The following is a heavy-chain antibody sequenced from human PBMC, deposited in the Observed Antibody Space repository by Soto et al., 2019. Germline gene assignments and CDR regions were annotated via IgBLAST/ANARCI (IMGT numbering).Heavy chain of an antibody. V-gene: IGHV5-51*01. CDR3: ARKDKSGYFNWFDP. J-gene: IGHJ5*02. CDR1: GYRFTSYW. CDR2: IFPSDSDT. D-gene: IGHD3-22*01. Sequence: GESLKISCRTSGYRFTSYWIAWVRQMPGKGLEWMGIIFPSDSDTRYSPSFQGQVTISADRSTSTVFLQWASLKASDTAVYFCARKDKSGYFNWFDPRGQGTLVTVPS.